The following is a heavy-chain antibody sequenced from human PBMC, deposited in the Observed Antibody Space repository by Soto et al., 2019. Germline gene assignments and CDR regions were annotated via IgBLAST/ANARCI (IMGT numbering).Heavy chain of an antibody. CDR2: INPSGGAT. J-gene: IGHJ3*02. CDR1: GYTFINFF. D-gene: IGHD2-15*01. V-gene: IGHV1-46*01. CDR3: ARSHCSGGSCYLGAFDI. Sequence: ASVKVSCKASGYTFINFFIHWVRQAPGQGLEWVGIINPSGGATTYPQKFQGRVTMTRDTSTSTVYMDVSSMRFDDTAVYYCARSHCSGGSCYLGAFDIWGQGTMVTVSS.